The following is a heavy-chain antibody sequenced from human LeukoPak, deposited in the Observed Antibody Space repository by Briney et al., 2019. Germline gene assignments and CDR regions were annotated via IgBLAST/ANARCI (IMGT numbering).Heavy chain of an antibody. CDR2: INPNSGGT. D-gene: IGHD3-10*01. CDR3: ARDRGLRMVRGPMEGP. V-gene: IGHV1-2*02. CDR1: GYTFTGYY. J-gene: IGHJ5*02. Sequence: GASVKVSCKASGYTFTGYYMHWVRQAPGQGLEWMGWINPNSGGTNYAQKFQGRVTMTRDTSISTAYMELSRLRSDDTAVYYCARDRGLRMVRGPMEGPWGQGTLVTVS.